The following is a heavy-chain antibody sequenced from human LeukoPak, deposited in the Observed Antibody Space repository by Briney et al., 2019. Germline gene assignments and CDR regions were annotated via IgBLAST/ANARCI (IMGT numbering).Heavy chain of an antibody. Sequence: PGGSLRLSCAASGFTFSNNYMSWGRQAPGKGLEWVSVIHSGGTTNYADSVQGRFTISSDNSKTTVYLHMNSLRAEDTAVYYCARDSDSGYGPFASWGQGTLVTVSS. V-gene: IGHV3-53*01. D-gene: IGHD5-12*01. CDR2: IHSGGTT. J-gene: IGHJ4*02. CDR3: ARDSDSGYGPFAS. CDR1: GFTFSNNY.